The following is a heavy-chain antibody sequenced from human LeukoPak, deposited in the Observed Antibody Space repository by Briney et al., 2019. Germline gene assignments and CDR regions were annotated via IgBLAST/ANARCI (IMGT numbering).Heavy chain of an antibody. CDR2: ISSSSYI. V-gene: IGHV3-21*01. D-gene: IGHD4-17*01. CDR1: GFTFSSYS. CDR3: ARDFTTVTTTSFDY. J-gene: IGHJ4*02. Sequence: GGSLRLSCAASGFTFSSYSMDWVRQAPGKGLEWVSSISSSSYIYYADSVKGRFTISRDNAKNSLYLQMNSLRAEDTAVYYCARDFTTVTTTSFDYWGQGTLVTVSS.